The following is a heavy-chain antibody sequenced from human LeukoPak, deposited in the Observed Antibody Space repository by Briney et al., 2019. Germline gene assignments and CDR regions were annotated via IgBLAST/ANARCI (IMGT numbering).Heavy chain of an antibody. CDR2: INGDGSTI. J-gene: IGHJ4*02. CDR3: ARDRGPAVMDY. CDR1: GFTFSSNW. D-gene: IGHD2-2*03. Sequence: GGSLRLSCAASGFTFSSNWMHWVRQAPGKGLVSVSRINGDGSTINYADSVKGRFTISRDNAKNTLYLQMNSLRAEDTAVYYCARDRGPAVMDYWGQGTLVTVSS. V-gene: IGHV3-74*01.